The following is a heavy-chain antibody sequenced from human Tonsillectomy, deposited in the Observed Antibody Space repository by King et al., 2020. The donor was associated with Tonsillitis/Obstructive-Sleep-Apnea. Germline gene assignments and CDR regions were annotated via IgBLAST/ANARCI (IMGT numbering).Heavy chain of an antibody. D-gene: IGHD1-26*01. CDR3: AKVPNSESHYYFDY. CDR1: GFTFSSYA. CDR2: ISGNARST. Sequence: VQLVESGGGLVQPGGSLRLSCAASGFTFSSYAMSWVRQAPGKGLEWVSAISGNARSTYYADSVKGRFTISRDNSKNTLHLQMNSLRDEDTAVYYCAKVPNSESHYYFDYWGQGTLFTVSS. J-gene: IGHJ4*02. V-gene: IGHV3-23*04.